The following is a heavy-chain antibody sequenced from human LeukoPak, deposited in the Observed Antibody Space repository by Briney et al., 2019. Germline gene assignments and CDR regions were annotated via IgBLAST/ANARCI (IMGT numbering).Heavy chain of an antibody. CDR2: IRYDGSNK. CDR1: GFTFSSYV. V-gene: IGHV3-30*02. D-gene: IGHD5-18*01. Sequence: GGSLRLSCAASGFTFSSYVMHWVRQAPGKGLEWVAFIRYDGSNKYYADSVKGRFTISRDNSKNTLYLQMNSLRAEDTAVYYCAKMVDTAMVLGDYWGRGTLVTVSS. CDR3: AKMVDTAMVLGDY. J-gene: IGHJ4*02.